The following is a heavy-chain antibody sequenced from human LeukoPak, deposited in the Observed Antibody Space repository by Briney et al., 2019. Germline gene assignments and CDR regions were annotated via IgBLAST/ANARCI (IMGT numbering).Heavy chain of an antibody. J-gene: IGHJ4*02. Sequence: KPSETLSLTCTVSGDSISSGPYYWGWIRQPPGKGLEWIGNIYYGENTHYNPSLKSRVTISVDTSKNQFSLKLSSVTAADTAVYYCARGPTRLGYYDYRRGRDGSRDYWGQGTLVTVSS. D-gene: IGHD3-16*01. CDR1: GDSISSGPYY. CDR2: IYYGENT. CDR3: ARGPTRLGYYDYRRGRDGSRDY. V-gene: IGHV4-39*07.